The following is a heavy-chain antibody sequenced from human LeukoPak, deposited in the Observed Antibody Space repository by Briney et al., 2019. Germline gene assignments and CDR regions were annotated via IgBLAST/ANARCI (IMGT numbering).Heavy chain of an antibody. CDR1: GYTFTNYY. CDR2: INPHSGDT. CDR3: ARFDSYSHDAFDI. D-gene: IGHD5-18*01. Sequence: ASVKVSCKASGYTFTNYYMHWVRQAPGQGLEWMGWINPHSGDTNYAQKFQGRVTMTRDASISTAYMEVSRPTSDDTAVYYCARFDSYSHDAFDIWGQGTMVTVSS. V-gene: IGHV1-2*02. J-gene: IGHJ3*02.